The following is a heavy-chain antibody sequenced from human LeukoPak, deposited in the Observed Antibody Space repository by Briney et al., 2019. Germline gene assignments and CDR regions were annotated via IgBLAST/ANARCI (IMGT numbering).Heavy chain of an antibody. D-gene: IGHD6-6*01. J-gene: IGHJ4*02. CDR3: ARMSIAARD. Sequence: GGSLRLSCAASGFTFSTHWMSWVRQAPGKGLEWVSSISSSSSYIYYADSVKGRFTISRDNAKNSLYLQMNSLRAEDTAVCYCARMSIAARDWGQGTLVTVSS. CDR1: GFTFSTHW. V-gene: IGHV3-21*01. CDR2: ISSSSSYI.